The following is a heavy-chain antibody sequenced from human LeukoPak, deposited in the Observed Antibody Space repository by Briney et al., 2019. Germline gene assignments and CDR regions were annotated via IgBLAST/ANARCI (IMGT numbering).Heavy chain of an antibody. J-gene: IGHJ6*02. CDR3: ARGDYGGNSPNSYYYYYGIDV. CDR2: ISWNSVNI. CDR1: GFTFDDYA. D-gene: IGHD4-23*01. V-gene: IGHV3-9*01. Sequence: GGSLRLSCAASGFTFDDYAMHWVRQAPGKGLEWVSGISWNSVNIGHEDSVKGRFTISRDNAKNSLYLQMNSLRPEDTAVYYCARGDYGGNSPNSYYYYYGIDVWGLGTTVTVSS.